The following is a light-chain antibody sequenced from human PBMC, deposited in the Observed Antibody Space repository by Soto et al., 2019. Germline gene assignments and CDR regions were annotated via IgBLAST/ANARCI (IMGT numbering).Light chain of an antibody. V-gene: IGKV1-39*01. J-gene: IGKJ1*01. CDR3: QQTYTNPQT. Sequence: DIQMTQSPSSLSASVANKITITCRASQTSATYINWYQQKSGSAPRLLIYEASGLQSGVPSRFSGSGSGTHFVLTISNFQPEDSATYFCQQTYTNPQTFGQGTKVDI. CDR2: EAS. CDR1: QTSATY.